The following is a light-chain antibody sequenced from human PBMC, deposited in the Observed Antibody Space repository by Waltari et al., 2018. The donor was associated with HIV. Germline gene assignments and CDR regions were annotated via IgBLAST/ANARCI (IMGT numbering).Light chain of an antibody. Sequence: SYELTQPPSVSASPGQTARITCSGDALPKQYVYWYQQRPGQAPVLVIYKDNDRPSGIPERFSGTSSGTTVTLTISGVQAEDEADYYCQSVESSGSRVFGGGTKLTVL. CDR3: QSVESSGSRV. CDR2: KDN. V-gene: IGLV3-25*03. J-gene: IGLJ3*02. CDR1: ALPKQY.